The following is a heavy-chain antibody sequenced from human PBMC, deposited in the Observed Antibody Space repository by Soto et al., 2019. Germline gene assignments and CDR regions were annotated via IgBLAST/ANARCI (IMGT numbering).Heavy chain of an antibody. CDR2: ISSTTNYI. J-gene: IGHJ4*02. V-gene: IGHV3-21*06. CDR1: GFTFTRYS. Sequence: GGSLRLSCAAYGFTFTRYSMNWVRQAPGKGLEWVSSISSTTNYIYYGDSMKGRFTISRDNAKNSLYLEMNSLRAEDTAVYYCARESEDLTSNFDYWGQGTLVTVSS. CDR3: ARESEDLTSNFDY.